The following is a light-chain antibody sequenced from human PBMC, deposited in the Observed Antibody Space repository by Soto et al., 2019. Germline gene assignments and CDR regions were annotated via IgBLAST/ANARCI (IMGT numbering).Light chain of an antibody. CDR1: QSISSY. Sequence: DIQMTQSPSSLSASVGDRVTITCRASQSISSYLNWYQQKPGKAPKLLIYAASILQSGVPSRFSGSGSGTAFTLTISSLQPEDFATYYCQQSYSNLAWTFGQGTKVEIK. CDR2: AAS. J-gene: IGKJ1*01. CDR3: QQSYSNLAWT. V-gene: IGKV1-39*01.